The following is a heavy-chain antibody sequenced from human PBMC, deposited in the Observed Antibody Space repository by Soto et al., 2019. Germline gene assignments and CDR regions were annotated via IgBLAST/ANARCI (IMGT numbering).Heavy chain of an antibody. Sequence: SETLSLTCTVSGGSISSYYWSWVRQPPGKGLEWIGYIYYSGSTNYNPSLKSRVTISVDTSKNQFSLKLSSVTAADTAVYYCARLGHGITGTTTYYYYYYMDVWGKGTTVTVSS. V-gene: IGHV4-59*08. CDR2: IYYSGST. D-gene: IGHD1-20*01. J-gene: IGHJ6*03. CDR3: ARLGHGITGTTTYYYYYYMDV. CDR1: GGSISSYY.